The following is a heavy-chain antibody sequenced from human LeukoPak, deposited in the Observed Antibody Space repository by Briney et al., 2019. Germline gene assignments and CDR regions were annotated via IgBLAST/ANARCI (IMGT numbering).Heavy chain of an antibody. CDR3: ARQSWRSTSCYFDY. V-gene: IGHV4-39*01. CDR2: IYYSGST. D-gene: IGHD2-2*01. J-gene: IGHJ4*02. Sequence: SETLSLTCTLSGGSISSSSYYWGWIRQPPGKGLEWIGSIYYSGSTYYNPSLKSRVTISVDTSKNQFSLKLSSVTAADTAVYYCARQSWRSTSCYFDYWGQGTLVTVSS. CDR1: GGSISSSSYY.